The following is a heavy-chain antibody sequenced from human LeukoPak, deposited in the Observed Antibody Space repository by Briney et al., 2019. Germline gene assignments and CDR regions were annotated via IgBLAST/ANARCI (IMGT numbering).Heavy chain of an antibody. CDR3: AKRAVLRGPTTGEFCFDY. D-gene: IGHD3-16*01. CDR1: GFTFSSYA. Sequence: GGSLRLSCAASGFTFSSYAMSWVRQAPGKGLEWVSAISGSGGSTYYADSVKGRFTISRDNSKNTLYLQMNSPRAEDTAVYYCAKRAVLRGPTTGEFCFDYWGQGTLVTVSS. J-gene: IGHJ4*02. CDR2: ISGSGGST. V-gene: IGHV3-23*01.